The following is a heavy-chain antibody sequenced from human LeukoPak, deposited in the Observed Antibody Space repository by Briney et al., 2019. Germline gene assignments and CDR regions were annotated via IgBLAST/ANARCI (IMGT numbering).Heavy chain of an antibody. CDR1: GGSISSGGYY. V-gene: IGHV4-30-2*01. J-gene: IGHJ4*02. CDR2: IYHRGST. CDR3: ASIGRASGGRYYFDY. Sequence: SEALSLTCTVSGGSISSGGYYGSWIRQPPGKGLEWIGYIYHRGSTYYNPSLKSRVTISVDRSKNQFSLKLSSGTAADTAVYYCASIGRASGGRYYFDYWGQGTLVTVSS. D-gene: IGHD3-16*01.